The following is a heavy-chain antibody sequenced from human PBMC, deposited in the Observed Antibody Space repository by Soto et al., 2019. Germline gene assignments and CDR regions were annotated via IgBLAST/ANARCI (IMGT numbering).Heavy chain of an antibody. CDR3: AHIVVAGLGYYFDY. V-gene: IGHV2-5*02. Sequence: QTTLKESGPTLVKPTQTLTLTCTFSGFSLSSTRMAVGWIRQPPGKALEWLALIYWDDDKRYSPFLKSRLTTTKDTSKNQVVLTMSNMDPVDTARYYCAHIVVAGLGYYFDYWGQGTLVTVSS. CDR2: IYWDDDK. D-gene: IGHD6-19*01. J-gene: IGHJ4*02. CDR1: GFSLSSTRMA.